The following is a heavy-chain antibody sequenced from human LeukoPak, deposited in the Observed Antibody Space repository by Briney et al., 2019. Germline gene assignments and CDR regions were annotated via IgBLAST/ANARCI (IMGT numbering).Heavy chain of an antibody. J-gene: IGHJ4*02. D-gene: IGHD6-19*01. Sequence: SETLSLTCTVSGGSISSYYWSWIRQPPGKGLEWIGYIYYSGSTNYNPSLKSRVTISVDTSKNQFSLKLSSVTAADTAVYYCASHLSGWYSLDYWGQGTLVTVSS. CDR3: ASHLSGWYSLDY. CDR2: IYYSGST. V-gene: IGHV4-59*01. CDR1: GGSISSYY.